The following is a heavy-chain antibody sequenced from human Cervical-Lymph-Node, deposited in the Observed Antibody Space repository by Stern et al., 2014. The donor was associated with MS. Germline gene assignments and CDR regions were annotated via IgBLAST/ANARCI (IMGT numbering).Heavy chain of an antibody. V-gene: IGHV1-69*06. CDR2: IIPIFGTT. CDR1: GDTFRNYA. D-gene: IGHD5-12*01. CDR3: ARPWGIVATTGTHYYYYGMDV. J-gene: IGHJ6*02. Sequence: VQLVETGAEVKKPGSSVKVSCKTSGDTFRNYAISWVRPDPGQGLEWMGGIIPIFGTTNYAQEFQGRVTLTADTSTTTAYMELSSLRYGDTAVYFCARPWGIVATTGTHYYYYGMDVWGQGTTVTVAS.